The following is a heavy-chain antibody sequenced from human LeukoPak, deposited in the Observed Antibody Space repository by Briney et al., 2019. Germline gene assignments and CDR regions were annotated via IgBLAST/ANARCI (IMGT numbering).Heavy chain of an antibody. CDR2: ISGSGGST. J-gene: IGHJ4*02. CDR1: GFRFSDFT. V-gene: IGHV3-23*01. Sequence: GGSLRLSCAASGFRFSDFTMTWVRQAPGKGLEWVSAISGSGGSTYYADSVKGRFTISRDNSKNTLYLQMNSLRAEDTAVYYCAKAIGDYGDYPYYFDYWGQGTLVTVSS. D-gene: IGHD4-17*01. CDR3: AKAIGDYGDYPYYFDY.